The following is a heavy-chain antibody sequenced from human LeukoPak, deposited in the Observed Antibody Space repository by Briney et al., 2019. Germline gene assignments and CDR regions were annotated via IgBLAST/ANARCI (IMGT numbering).Heavy chain of an antibody. CDR2: ISSSGSTI. CDR3: ARKQYSGSYYKA. J-gene: IGHJ4*02. V-gene: IGHV3-48*03. CDR1: GFTFSSYE. Sequence: PGGSLRLSCAASGFTFSSYEMNWVRQAPGKGLEWVSYISSSGSTIYYADSVKGRFTISRDNAKNSLYLQMNSLRAEDTAVYYCARKQYSGSYYKAWGQGTLVTVSS. D-gene: IGHD1-26*01.